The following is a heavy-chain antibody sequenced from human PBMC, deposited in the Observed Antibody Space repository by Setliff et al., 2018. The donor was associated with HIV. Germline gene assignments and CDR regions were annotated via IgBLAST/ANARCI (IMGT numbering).Heavy chain of an antibody. CDR2: IRSKGYGSAT. Sequence: GGSLRLSCAASGFTFSGSAMHWVRQASGKGLEWVGRIRSKGYGSATAYAASVKGRFTISRDDSKNTAYLQMDSLKTEDTAVYYCAVWIREVISWGRGTLVTVSS. J-gene: IGHJ5*02. D-gene: IGHD3-10*01. CDR1: GFTFSGSA. CDR3: AVWIREVIS. V-gene: IGHV3-73*01.